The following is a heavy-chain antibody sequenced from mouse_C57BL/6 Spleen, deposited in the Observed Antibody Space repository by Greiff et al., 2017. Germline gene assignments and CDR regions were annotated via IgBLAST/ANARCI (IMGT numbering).Heavy chain of an antibody. CDR1: GYAFSSSW. Sequence: QVQLQQSGPELVKPGASVKISCKASGYAFSSSWMNWVKQRPGKGLEWIGRIYPGDGDTNYNGKFKGKATLTADKSSSTAYMQLSSLTSEDSAVXFCSRRGNSLYYAMDYGGQGTSVTVSS. D-gene: IGHD2-1*01. CDR2: IYPGDGDT. CDR3: SRRGNSLYYAMDY. V-gene: IGHV1-82*01. J-gene: IGHJ4*01.